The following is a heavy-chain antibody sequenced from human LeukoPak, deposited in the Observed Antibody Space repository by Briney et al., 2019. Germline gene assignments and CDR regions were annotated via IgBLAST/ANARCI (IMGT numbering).Heavy chain of an antibody. CDR2: ISGSGRST. D-gene: IGHD3-10*02. Sequence: SGGSLRLSCTASGFTYSNYAMNWFRQAPGKGREWVSVISGSGRSTYYADSVKGRFTISRDKSKNTLYLQMNSLRVEDTAVYYCAELGITMIGGVWGKGTRGPISS. CDR3: AELGITMIGGV. J-gene: IGHJ6*04. V-gene: IGHV3-23*01. CDR1: GFTYSNYA.